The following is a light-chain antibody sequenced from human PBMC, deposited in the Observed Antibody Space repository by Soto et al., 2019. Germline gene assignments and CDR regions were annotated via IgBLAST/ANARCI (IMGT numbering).Light chain of an antibody. Sequence: EIVMTQSQVTLSASPGERATLSCRASQTVSTNLAWYQQKPGQAPRLLIYGASTRVTGIPPRFSGSGSGTDFTITISRLQAEDFTVYFYRQYTNCPQNFGQGTKLEIK. V-gene: IGKV3-15*01. J-gene: IGKJ2*01. CDR1: QTVSTN. CDR2: GAS. CDR3: RQYTNCPQN.